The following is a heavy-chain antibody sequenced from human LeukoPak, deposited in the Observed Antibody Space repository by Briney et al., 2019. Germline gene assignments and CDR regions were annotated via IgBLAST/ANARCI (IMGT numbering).Heavy chain of an antibody. V-gene: IGHV4-59*11. CDR1: GGSISSHY. D-gene: IGHD2-2*01. CDR2: IYYSGST. CDR3: ARVGGYCSSTSCQSPTYYYYGMDV. J-gene: IGHJ6*02. Sequence: SETLSLTCTVSGGSISSHYWSWIRQPPGKGLEWIGYIYYSGSTNYNPSLKSRVTISADTSKNQFSLKLSSVTAADTAVYYCARVGGYCSSTSCQSPTYYYYGMDVWGQGTTVTVSS.